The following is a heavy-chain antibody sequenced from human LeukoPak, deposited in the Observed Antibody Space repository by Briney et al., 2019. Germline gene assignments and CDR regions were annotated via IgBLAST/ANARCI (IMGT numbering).Heavy chain of an antibody. D-gene: IGHD3-10*01. CDR1: GFTFSSYG. J-gene: IGHJ4*02. Sequence: GGSLRLSCAASGFTFSSYGMPWVRQAPGKGLEWVAVISYDGSNKYYADSVKGRFTISRDNSKNTLYLQMNSLRAEDTAVYYCAKDLGEPPGLWGQGTLVTVSS. CDR3: AKDLGEPPGL. V-gene: IGHV3-30*18. CDR2: ISYDGSNK.